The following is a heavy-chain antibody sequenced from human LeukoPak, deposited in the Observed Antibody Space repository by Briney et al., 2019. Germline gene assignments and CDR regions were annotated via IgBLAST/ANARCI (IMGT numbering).Heavy chain of an antibody. V-gene: IGHV3-48*03. Sequence: QSGGSLRPSCAASGFTFSSYAMSWVRQAPGKGLEWVSYISSSGSTIYYADSVKGRFTISRDNAKNSLYLQMNSLRAEDTAIYYCAELGITMIGGVWGKGTTVTISS. J-gene: IGHJ6*04. CDR2: ISSSGSTI. D-gene: IGHD3-10*02. CDR1: GFTFSSYA. CDR3: AELGITMIGGV.